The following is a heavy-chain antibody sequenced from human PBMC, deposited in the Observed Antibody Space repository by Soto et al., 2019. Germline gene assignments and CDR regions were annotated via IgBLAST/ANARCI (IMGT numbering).Heavy chain of an antibody. V-gene: IGHV1-18*01. CDR1: GYTFTSYG. CDR3: ARGVGSGSYDNQYNWFDP. CDR2: INVYNGNT. D-gene: IGHD3-10*01. Sequence: GASVKVSCKASGYTFTSYGISWVRQAPGQGLEWMGWINVYNGNTKYAQKVQGRVTMTTDTSTSTAYMELRSLRSDDTAVYYCARGVGSGSYDNQYNWFDPWGQGTLVTVSS. J-gene: IGHJ5*02.